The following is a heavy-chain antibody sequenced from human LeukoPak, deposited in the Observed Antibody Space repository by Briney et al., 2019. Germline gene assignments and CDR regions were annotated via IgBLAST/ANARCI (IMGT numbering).Heavy chain of an antibody. CDR3: ARDYQTGFTGPGGDF. J-gene: IGHJ4*02. CDR2: INNNGDST. D-gene: IGHD3-9*01. Sequence: GGSLRLSCAASGYRFNNYAIHWFRQAPGKGLEYVSGINNNGDSTYYANSVKGRFTISRDNSKNTLFLQMGSLTSEDTAVYYCARDYQTGFTGPGGDFWGQGTLITVSS. CDR1: GYRFNNYA. V-gene: IGHV3-64*01.